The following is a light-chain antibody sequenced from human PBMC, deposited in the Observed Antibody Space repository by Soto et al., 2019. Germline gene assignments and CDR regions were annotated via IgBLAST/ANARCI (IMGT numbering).Light chain of an antibody. Sequence: SVLTQPASVSGSPGQSITISCTGTSSDVGDYPYVSWYQQHPGKAPKLIISEVTYRPSGISNRFSGSKSGNTASLTISGLQAEDEADYYCSSYSTRSTLEVFGGGTKVTVL. CDR3: SSYSTRSTLEV. J-gene: IGLJ2*01. CDR2: EVT. CDR1: SSDVGDYPY. V-gene: IGLV2-14*01.